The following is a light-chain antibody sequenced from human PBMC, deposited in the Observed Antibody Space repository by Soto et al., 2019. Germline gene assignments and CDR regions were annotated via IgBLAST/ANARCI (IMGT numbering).Light chain of an antibody. CDR3: QQYNNWPFT. CDR1: QGVSSN. J-gene: IGKJ4*01. Sequence: EIVMTQSPATLSVSPGERATLSCRASQGVSSNLAWYQQKPGQAPRHLIYGASTRATRISARFSGSGSGTEFTLTISSLQSEYFAVYYCQQYNNWPFTFGGGTKVEIK. V-gene: IGKV3-15*01. CDR2: GAS.